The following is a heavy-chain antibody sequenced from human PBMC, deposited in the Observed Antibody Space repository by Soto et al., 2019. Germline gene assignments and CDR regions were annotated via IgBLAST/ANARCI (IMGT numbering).Heavy chain of an antibody. CDR3: AREYSSSFEDAFDI. CDR1: GGTFSSYA. Sequence: QVQLVQSGAEVKKPGSSVKVSCKASGGTFSSYAISWVRQAPGQGLEWMGGIIPIFGTANYAQKFQGRVTXXAXEXKSTAYMELSSLRSEDTAVYYCAREYSSSFEDAFDIWGQGTMVTVSS. J-gene: IGHJ3*02. V-gene: IGHV1-69*12. D-gene: IGHD6-6*01. CDR2: IIPIFGTA.